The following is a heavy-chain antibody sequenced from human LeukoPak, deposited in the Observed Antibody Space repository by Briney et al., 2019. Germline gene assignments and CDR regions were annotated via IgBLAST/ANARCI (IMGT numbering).Heavy chain of an antibody. Sequence: PSQTLSLTCSVSGGSITSARHYWTWIRRPAGKGLEWIGRIYTFGSTTYNPSLKNRVTISLDMSTNQFSLKLTSVTAADTAVYYCARELEFELSYPSPHYHHYYYLDVWGKGTPVIVSS. J-gene: IGHJ6*03. CDR2: IYTFGST. D-gene: IGHD3-10*01. V-gene: IGHV4-61*02. CDR1: GGSITSARHY. CDR3: ARELEFELSYPSPHYHHYYYLDV.